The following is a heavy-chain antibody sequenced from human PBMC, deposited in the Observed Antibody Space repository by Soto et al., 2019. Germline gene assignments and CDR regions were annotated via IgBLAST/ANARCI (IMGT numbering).Heavy chain of an antibody. CDR2: IGRSGNNI. CDR3: TSKAHADS. Sequence: EAQLVESGGGLVQPGGSLRLSCAASGFTFSSYSMNWVRLAPGKGLEWISYIGRSGNNIHYADSVKGRFTISRDNAKSSLSLQIYSMRHENTGVYSCTSKAHADSWGHGTLVTVSS. CDR1: GFTFSSYS. J-gene: IGHJ5*01. V-gene: IGHV3-48*02.